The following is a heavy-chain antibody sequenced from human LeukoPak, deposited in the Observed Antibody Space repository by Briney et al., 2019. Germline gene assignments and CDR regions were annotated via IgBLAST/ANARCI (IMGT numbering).Heavy chain of an antibody. J-gene: IGHJ4*02. CDR2: INHSGST. CDR3: ARGEYSSSWYPY. D-gene: IGHD6-13*01. V-gene: IGHV4-34*01. CDR1: GGSFGGYY. Sequence: SETLSLTCAVYGGSFGGYYWGWIRQPPGKGLEWIGEINHSGSTNYNPSLKSRVTISVDTSKNQFSLKLSSVTAADTAVYYCARGEYSSSWYPYWGQGTLVTVSS.